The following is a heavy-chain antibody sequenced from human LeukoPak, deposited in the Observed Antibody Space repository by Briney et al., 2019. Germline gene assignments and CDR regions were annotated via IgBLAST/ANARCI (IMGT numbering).Heavy chain of an antibody. D-gene: IGHD3-22*01. J-gene: IGHJ3*02. Sequence: PGGSLRLSCATSGFTFSIYRMHWVRQAPGKGLEWVSGINWNGGSTGYGDSVKGRFTISRDNAKNSLYLQMNSLRAEDTALYYCARDSYYYDSSADYGDDAFDIWGQGTMVTVSS. CDR3: ARDSYYYDSSADYGDDAFDI. CDR1: GFTFSIYR. V-gene: IGHV3-20*04. CDR2: INWNGGST.